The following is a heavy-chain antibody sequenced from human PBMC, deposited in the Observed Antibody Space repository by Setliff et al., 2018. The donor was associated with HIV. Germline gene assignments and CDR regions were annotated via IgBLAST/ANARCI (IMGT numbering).Heavy chain of an antibody. CDR3: ARSQPDTIFGVVTFDF. Sequence: SETLSLTCTVSGDSITSGTYYWSWIRQPAGMRLEWIGHISTSGTTNYNPSLKSRVTISADTSKSQFSLKLTSVTAADTAAYFCARSQPDTIFGVVTFDFWGQGQMVTVSS. J-gene: IGHJ4*02. V-gene: IGHV4-61*09. CDR1: GDSITSGTYY. CDR2: ISTSGTT. D-gene: IGHD3-3*01.